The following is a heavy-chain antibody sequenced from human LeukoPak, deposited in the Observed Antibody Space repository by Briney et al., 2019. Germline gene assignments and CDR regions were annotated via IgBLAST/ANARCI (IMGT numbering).Heavy chain of an antibody. V-gene: IGHV3-9*01. D-gene: IGHD3-16*01. CDR3: AKSLRGGRDYGMDV. CDR2: ISWNSGNI. CDR1: GFTFNDYA. Sequence: GGSLRLSCAASGFTFNDYAMHWVRQAPGKGLEWVSGISWNSGNIGYVDSVKGRFTISRDNAKNSLYLQMNSLRAEDTALYYCAKSLRGGRDYGMDVWGQGTTVTVSS. J-gene: IGHJ6*02.